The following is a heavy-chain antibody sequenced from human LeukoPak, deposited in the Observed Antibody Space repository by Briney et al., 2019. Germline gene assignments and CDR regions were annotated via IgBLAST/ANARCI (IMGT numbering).Heavy chain of an antibody. CDR1: GFTFSSYE. V-gene: IGHV3-48*01. Sequence: GGSLRLSCAASGFTFSSYEMNWVRQAPGKGLEWVSYISSSSSTIYYADSVKGRFTISRDNAKNSLYLQMNSLRAEDTAVYYCATMSKLSADAFDIWGQGTMVTVSS. J-gene: IGHJ3*02. CDR2: ISSSSSTI. D-gene: IGHD3-16*02. CDR3: ATMSKLSADAFDI.